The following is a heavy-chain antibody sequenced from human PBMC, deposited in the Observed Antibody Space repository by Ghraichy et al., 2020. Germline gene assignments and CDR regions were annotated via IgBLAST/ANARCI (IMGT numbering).Heavy chain of an antibody. CDR3: AREGDDFWSGYVHGEDV. D-gene: IGHD3-3*01. CDR1: GFTFSSYW. CDR2: IKQDGSEK. J-gene: IGHJ6*02. V-gene: IGHV3-7*01. Sequence: GGSLRLSCAASGFTFSSYWMSWVRQAPGKGLEWVANIKQDGSEKYYVDSVKGRFTISRDNAKNSLYLQMNSLRAEDTAVYYCAREGDDFWSGYVHGEDVWGQGTTVTVSS.